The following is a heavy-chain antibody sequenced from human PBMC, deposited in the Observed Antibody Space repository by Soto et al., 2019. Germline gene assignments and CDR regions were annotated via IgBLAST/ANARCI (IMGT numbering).Heavy chain of an antibody. D-gene: IGHD3-10*01. CDR2: VNPIVSMS. CDR3: ASSYGSGYRAFDY. V-gene: IGHV1-69*02. J-gene: IGHJ4*02. CDR1: GDTFNFYS. Sequence: QVQLVQSGAEVKRPGSSVKVSCKASGDTFNFYSINWVRQAPGLGLEWMGRVNPIVSMSNYAQKFQGRVTMTADTSKSTAYRELSSLRSEDTAIYYCASSYGSGYRAFDYWGQGALVTVSS.